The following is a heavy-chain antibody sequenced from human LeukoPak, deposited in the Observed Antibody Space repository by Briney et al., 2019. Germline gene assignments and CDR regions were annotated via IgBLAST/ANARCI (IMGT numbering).Heavy chain of an antibody. CDR3: ARDQYCGGDCYSVFDY. J-gene: IGHJ4*02. V-gene: IGHV4-4*07. D-gene: IGHD2-21*02. CDR1: GGSISSYY. Sequence: SETLSLTCTVSGGSISSYYWSWIRQPAGKGLEWIGRIYTSGSTNYNPSLKSRVTTSVDTSKNQFSLKLSSVTAADTAVYYCARDQYCGGDCYSVFDYWGQGTLVTVSS. CDR2: IYTSGST.